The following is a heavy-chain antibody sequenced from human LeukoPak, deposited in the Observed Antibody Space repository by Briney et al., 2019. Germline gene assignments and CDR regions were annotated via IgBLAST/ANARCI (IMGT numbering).Heavy chain of an antibody. CDR3: ARRGSSWKTNWFDP. Sequence: PSQTLSLTCTVSGGSISSGGYYWSWIRQPPGKGLEWIGYIYRSGSTYYNPSLKSRVTISVDRSKNQFPLKLSSVTAADTAVYYCARRGSSWKTNWFDPWGQGTLVTVSS. CDR1: GGSISSGGYY. J-gene: IGHJ5*02. CDR2: IYRSGST. D-gene: IGHD6-13*01. V-gene: IGHV4-30-2*01.